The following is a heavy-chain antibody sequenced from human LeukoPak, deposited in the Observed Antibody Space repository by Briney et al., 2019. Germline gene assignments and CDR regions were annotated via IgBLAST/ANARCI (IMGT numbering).Heavy chain of an antibody. V-gene: IGHV3-53*01. CDR2: IYSGGTT. J-gene: IGHJ4*02. D-gene: IGHD6-19*01. CDR1: GFTVSRNY. Sequence: GGSLRLSCVASGFTVSRNYINWVRQAPGKGLEWVSVIYSGGTTYYADSVKGRFTVSRDNSKNTAYLQMNRLRAEDTAVYYCARGYQYPSGWYYFDYWSQGTLVTVSS. CDR3: ARGYQYPSGWYYFDY.